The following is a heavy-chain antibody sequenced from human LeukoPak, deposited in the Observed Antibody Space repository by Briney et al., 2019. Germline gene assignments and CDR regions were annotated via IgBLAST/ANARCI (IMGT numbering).Heavy chain of an antibody. J-gene: IGHJ6*02. Sequence: GRSLTLSCAASGFTFDDYAMHWVRQAPGKGLEWVSGISWNSGSIGYADSVKGRFTISRDNAKNSLYRQMNSLRAEDTALYYCAKDFQNSNYYYYGMDVWGQGTTVTVSS. CDR3: AKDFQNSNYYYYGMDV. D-gene: IGHD4-11*01. CDR2: ISWNSGSI. CDR1: GFTFDDYA. V-gene: IGHV3-9*01.